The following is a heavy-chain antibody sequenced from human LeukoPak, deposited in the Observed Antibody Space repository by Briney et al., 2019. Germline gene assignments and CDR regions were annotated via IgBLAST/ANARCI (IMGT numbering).Heavy chain of an antibody. Sequence: SVKVSCKASGGTFSSYAISWVRQAPGQGLEWMGGIIPIFGTANYAQKFQGRVTITTDESTSTAYMELSSLRSEDTAVYYCARSTTYYDILTGYSSLPYFDYWGQGTLVIVSS. CDR3: ARSTTYYDILTGYSSLPYFDY. CDR1: GGTFSSYA. D-gene: IGHD3-9*01. V-gene: IGHV1-69*05. CDR2: IIPIFGTA. J-gene: IGHJ4*02.